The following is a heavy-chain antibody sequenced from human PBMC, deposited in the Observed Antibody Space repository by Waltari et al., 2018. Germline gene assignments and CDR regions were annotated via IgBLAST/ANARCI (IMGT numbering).Heavy chain of an antibody. CDR2: IDWDDDK. J-gene: IGHJ4*02. D-gene: IGHD3-22*01. V-gene: IGHV2-70*04. CDR1: GFSLSTSGMR. CDR3: ALMIYYYDSSGYLAYYFDY. Sequence: QVTLKESGPALVKPTQTLTLTCTFSGFSLSTSGMRVSWIRQPPGKALEWLARIDWDDDKFYSTSLKTRLTISKDTSKNQVVLTMTNMDPVDTATYYCALMIYYYDSSGYLAYYFDYWGQGTLVTVSS.